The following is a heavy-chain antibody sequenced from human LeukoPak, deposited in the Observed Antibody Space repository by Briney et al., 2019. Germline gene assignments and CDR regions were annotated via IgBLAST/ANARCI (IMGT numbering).Heavy chain of an antibody. Sequence: GGSLRLSCAASGFTFSSYWMSWVRQAPGKGLEWVANIKQDGSEKYYVDSVKGRFTISRDNAKNSLYLQVDSLRAEDSAVYYCARSPGGTYYYYYMDVWGKGTTVTVSS. J-gene: IGHJ6*03. CDR1: GFTFSSYW. CDR2: IKQDGSEK. CDR3: ARSPGGTYYYYYMDV. V-gene: IGHV3-7*01. D-gene: IGHD3-10*01.